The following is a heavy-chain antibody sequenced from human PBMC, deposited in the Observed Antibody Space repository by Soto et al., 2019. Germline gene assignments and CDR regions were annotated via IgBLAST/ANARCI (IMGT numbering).Heavy chain of an antibody. J-gene: IGHJ6*02. Sequence: VASVKVSCKASGYTFTSYGISWVRQAPGQGLEWMGWISAYNGNTNYAQKLQGRVTMTTDTSTSTAYMELRSLRSDDTAVYYCARDNPPNYDILTGYYYYYGMDVWGQGTTVTVSS. V-gene: IGHV1-18*04. CDR1: GYTFTSYG. CDR2: ISAYNGNT. CDR3: ARDNPPNYDILTGYYYYYGMDV. D-gene: IGHD3-9*01.